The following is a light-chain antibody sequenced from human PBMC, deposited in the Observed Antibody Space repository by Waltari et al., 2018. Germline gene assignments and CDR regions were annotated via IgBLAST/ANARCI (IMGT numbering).Light chain of an antibody. V-gene: IGLV3-10*01. Sequence: SYELTQPPSVSVSPGQTARITCSGDALPKKYAFWYQQKSGQAPVLLIYDDNKRPSGIPERFSGSSSGTMATLTISGAQVEDEADYYCYSTDSTGNHVVFGGGTKLTVL. CDR1: ALPKKY. CDR2: DDN. CDR3: YSTDSTGNHVV. J-gene: IGLJ2*01.